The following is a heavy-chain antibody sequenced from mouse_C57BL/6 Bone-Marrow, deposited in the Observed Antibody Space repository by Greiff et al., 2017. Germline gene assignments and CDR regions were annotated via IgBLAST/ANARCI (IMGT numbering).Heavy chain of an antibody. Sequence: QVTLKVCGPGILQSSQTLSLTCSFSGFSLSTSGMGVSWIRQPSGKGLEWLAHIYWDDDKRYNPSLKSRLTISKDTSRNQVFLKITSVDTADTATYYCARSRGSPWFAYWGQGTLVTVSA. D-gene: IGHD1-1*02. CDR2: IYWDDDK. CDR3: ARSRGSPWFAY. CDR1: GFSLSTSGMG. V-gene: IGHV8-12*01. J-gene: IGHJ3*01.